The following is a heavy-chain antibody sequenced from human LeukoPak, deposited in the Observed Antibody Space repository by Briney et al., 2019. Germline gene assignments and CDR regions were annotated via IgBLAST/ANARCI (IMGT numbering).Heavy chain of an antibody. CDR3: AKGISADGYNFERGADY. CDR1: GFSFGTYV. Sequence: PGGSLRLSCAASGFSFGTYVMSWVRRAPGKGLAWVSSVGGDGHVTYYADSVKGRFTISRDNSQHTLFLQMDSLRVEDTAIYYCAKGISADGYNFERGADYWGQGSQVSVSS. D-gene: IGHD5-24*01. CDR2: VGGDGHVT. V-gene: IGHV3-23*01. J-gene: IGHJ4*02.